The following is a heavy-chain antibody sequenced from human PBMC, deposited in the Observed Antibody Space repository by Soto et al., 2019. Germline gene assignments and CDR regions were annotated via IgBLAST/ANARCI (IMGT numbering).Heavy chain of an antibody. J-gene: IGHJ6*02. Sequence: QITLKESGPTLVKPTQTLTLTCTFSGLSLSTTGVGVGWIRQPPGKALEWLALIYWDDDKRYSPSLKSRLTIPKDTSKNQVVLTMTNMDPVDTATYYCVQSRCGGDCLQSYSSHSYYGLDVRGQGTTVTVSS. CDR1: GLSLSTTGVG. CDR2: IYWDDDK. V-gene: IGHV2-5*02. CDR3: VQSRCGGDCLQSYSSHSYYGLDV. D-gene: IGHD2-21*02.